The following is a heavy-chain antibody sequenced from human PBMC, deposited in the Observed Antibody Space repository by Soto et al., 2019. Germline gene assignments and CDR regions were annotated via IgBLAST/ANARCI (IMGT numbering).Heavy chain of an antibody. CDR2: ISYDGSNK. Sequence: GGSLRLSCAASGFTFSSYGMHWVRQAPGKGLEWVAVISYDGSNKYYADSVKGRFTISRDNSKNTLYLQMNSLRAEDTAVYYCAKGGRRELLGGVDYWGQGPLVTVSS. D-gene: IGHD1-26*01. CDR1: GFTFSSYG. J-gene: IGHJ4*02. V-gene: IGHV3-30*18. CDR3: AKGGRRELLGGVDY.